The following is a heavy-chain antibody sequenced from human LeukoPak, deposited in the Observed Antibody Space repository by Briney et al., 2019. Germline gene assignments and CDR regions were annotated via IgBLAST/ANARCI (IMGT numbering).Heavy chain of an antibody. CDR3: AKDDRVVRHLPDFDY. J-gene: IGHJ4*02. CDR1: GFTISSYG. V-gene: IGHV3-30*18. D-gene: IGHD2-15*01. Sequence: GRSLRLSCAASGFTISSYGMHWVRQAPGKGLEWVAVISYDGSNKYYADSVKGRFTISRDNSKNALYLQMNSLRAEDTAVYYCAKDDRVVRHLPDFDYWGQGTLVTVSS. CDR2: ISYDGSNK.